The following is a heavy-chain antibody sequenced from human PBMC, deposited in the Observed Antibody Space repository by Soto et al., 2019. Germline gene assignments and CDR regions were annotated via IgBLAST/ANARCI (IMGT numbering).Heavy chain of an antibody. V-gene: IGHV3-74*01. J-gene: IGHJ4*02. D-gene: IGHD6-13*01. CDR1: GFTFSSYW. CDR2: INSDGSST. CDR3: ARAQGSEQQLVPDY. Sequence: QTGGSLRLSCAASGFTFSSYWVHWVRQAPGKGLVWVSRINSDGSSTSYADSVKGRFTISRDNAKNTLYLQMNSLRAEDTAVYYCARAQGSEQQLVPDYWGQGTLVTVSS.